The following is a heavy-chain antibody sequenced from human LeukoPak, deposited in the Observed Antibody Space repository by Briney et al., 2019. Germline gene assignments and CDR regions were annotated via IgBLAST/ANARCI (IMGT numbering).Heavy chain of an antibody. CDR1: GYSISSGYY. Sequence: PSETLSLTCTVSGYSISSGYYWGWIRQPPGKGLEWIGSIYHSGSTYYNPSLKSRVTISVDTSKNQFSLKLSSVTAADTAMYYCARRGYLGSLRFLEEDYWGQGTLVTVSS. D-gene: IGHD3-3*01. CDR3: ARRGYLGSLRFLEEDY. CDR2: IYHSGST. J-gene: IGHJ4*02. V-gene: IGHV4-38-2*02.